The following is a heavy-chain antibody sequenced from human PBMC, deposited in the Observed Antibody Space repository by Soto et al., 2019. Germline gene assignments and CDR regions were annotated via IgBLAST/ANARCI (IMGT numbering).Heavy chain of an antibody. V-gene: IGHV3-64*01. Sequence: GGCLRLSCAASGFTLSGYAMDWVRQAPGKGLEYVSGISTNGVGTYYANSVQGRFTISRDNSKNTVYLQMGSLRPEDMAVYYCARRARPDFYCMDVWGKGTTVTVSS. CDR2: ISTNGVGT. CDR1: GFTLSGYA. D-gene: IGHD6-6*01. CDR3: ARRARPDFYCMDV. J-gene: IGHJ6*03.